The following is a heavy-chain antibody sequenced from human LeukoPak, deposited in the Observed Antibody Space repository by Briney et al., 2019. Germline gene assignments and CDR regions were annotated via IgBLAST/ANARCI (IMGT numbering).Heavy chain of an antibody. J-gene: IGHJ3*02. V-gene: IGHV3-21*01. Sequence: PGGSLRLSCAASGFTFSSYSMNWVRQAPGRGLEWVSSISSSSSYIYYADSVKGRFTISRDNAKNSLDLQLNNLRAEDTAVYYCARAQIPSDAFDIWGQGTMVTVSS. CDR2: ISSSSSYI. CDR1: GFTFSSYS. D-gene: IGHD2-21*01. CDR3: ARAQIPSDAFDI.